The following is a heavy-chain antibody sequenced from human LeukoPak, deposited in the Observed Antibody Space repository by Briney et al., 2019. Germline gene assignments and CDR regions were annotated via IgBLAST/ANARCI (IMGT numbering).Heavy chain of an antibody. J-gene: IGHJ6*03. V-gene: IGHV4-39*07. CDR1: GGSISSSSYY. D-gene: IGHD3-3*01. Sequence: PSETLSLTCTVSGGSISSSSYYWGWIRQPPGKGLEWIGSIYYSGSTYYNPSLKSRVTISVDTSKNQFSLKLSSVTAADTAVYYCARAVAGDLEWLLYLQEARRGGYYMDVWGKGTTVTVSS. CDR3: ARAVAGDLEWLLYLQEARRGGYYMDV. CDR2: IYYSGST.